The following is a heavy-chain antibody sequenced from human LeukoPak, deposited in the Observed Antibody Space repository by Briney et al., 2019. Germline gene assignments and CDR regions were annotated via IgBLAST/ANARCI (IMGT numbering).Heavy chain of an antibody. J-gene: IGHJ1*01. V-gene: IGHV3-30*04. Sequence: GGSLRLSCAASRFTFSNYAMHWVRQAPGEGLEWVAVISYDGSNKYYADSVKGRFTISRDNSKNTLYLQMNSLRAEDTAVYYCAKDGSSSWYSEYFQHWGQGTLVTVSS. CDR1: RFTFSNYA. CDR3: AKDGSSSWYSEYFQH. CDR2: ISYDGSNK. D-gene: IGHD6-13*01.